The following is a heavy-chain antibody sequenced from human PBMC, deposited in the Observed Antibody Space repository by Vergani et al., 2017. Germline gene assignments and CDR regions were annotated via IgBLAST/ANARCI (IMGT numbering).Heavy chain of an antibody. D-gene: IGHD3-22*01. Sequence: EVQLVESGGGLVQPGRSLRLSCAASGFTFDDYAMHWVRQAPGKGLEWVSGISGSGGSTYYADSVKGRFTISRDNSKNTLYLQMNSLRAEDTAVYYCAKDRDDRGLGGAFDIWGQGTMVTVSS. J-gene: IGHJ3*02. V-gene: IGHV3-23*04. CDR2: ISGSGGST. CDR1: GFTFDDYA. CDR3: AKDRDDRGLGGAFDI.